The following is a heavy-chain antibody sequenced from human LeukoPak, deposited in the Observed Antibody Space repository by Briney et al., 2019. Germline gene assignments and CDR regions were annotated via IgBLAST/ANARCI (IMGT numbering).Heavy chain of an antibody. CDR1: GGSITSSSYY. Sequence: SETLSRTCTVSGGSITSSSYYSGWIRQSPGKGLEWIGNIYYSGSTAYNPSLKRRVTMPVDTSRNQFSLKLTSVTAGDRAVYYCARLQRSDLDWIDLWGQGTLVTVSS. J-gene: IGHJ5*02. V-gene: IGHV4-39*01. CDR2: IYYSGST. D-gene: IGHD2-21*02. CDR3: ARLQRSDLDWIDL.